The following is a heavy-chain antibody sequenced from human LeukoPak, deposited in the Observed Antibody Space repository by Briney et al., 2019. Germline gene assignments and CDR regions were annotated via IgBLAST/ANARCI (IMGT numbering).Heavy chain of an antibody. CDR3: ARTGNIAVAGDY. CDR1: GFNFNIYW. D-gene: IGHD6-19*01. CDR2: IKKDGSEK. V-gene: IGHV3-7*01. Sequence: GGSLRLSCAASGFNFNIYWMSWDRQAPGKGLEWVANIKKDGSEKYYVDSVKGRFTISRDNAKNSLYLQMNSLRAEDTAVYYCARTGNIAVAGDYWGQGTLVTVSS. J-gene: IGHJ4*02.